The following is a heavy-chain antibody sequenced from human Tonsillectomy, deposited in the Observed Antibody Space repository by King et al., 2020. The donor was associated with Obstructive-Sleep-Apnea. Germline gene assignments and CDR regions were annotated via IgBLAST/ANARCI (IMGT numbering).Heavy chain of an antibody. D-gene: IGHD1-26*01. J-gene: IGHJ4*02. Sequence: VQLVEAGGGLVQPGGSLRLSCAASGFAFSSHTMNWVRQAPGKGREWISYFSSSSITIYYTDSVKGRFTISRDNAKNSLYLQMNSLRAEDTAVYYCARVSGSRPLDYWGQGTLVTVSS. V-gene: IGHV3-48*01. CDR3: ARVSGSRPLDY. CDR2: FSSSSITI. CDR1: GFAFSSHT.